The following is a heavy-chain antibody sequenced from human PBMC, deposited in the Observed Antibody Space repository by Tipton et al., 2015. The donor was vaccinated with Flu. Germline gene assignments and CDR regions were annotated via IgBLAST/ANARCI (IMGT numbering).Heavy chain of an antibody. J-gene: IGHJ4*02. Sequence: GSLRLSCAASGFTFDSYTMHWVRQAPGKGLEYVSGISSNGGSTFYANSVQGRFAISRDNFRNTLYLQMDSLRPDDMALYHCARGRVGATGTLDYWGQGTLITVSS. V-gene: IGHV3-64*01. D-gene: IGHD6-13*01. CDR2: ISSNGGST. CDR3: ARGRVGATGTLDY. CDR1: GFTFDSYT.